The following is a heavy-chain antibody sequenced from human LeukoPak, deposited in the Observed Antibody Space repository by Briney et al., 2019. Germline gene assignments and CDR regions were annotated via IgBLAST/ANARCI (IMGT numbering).Heavy chain of an antibody. CDR3: ARDHSRNYAPDF. CDR2: ISASNGNT. Sequence: GASVKVSCKASGYTFTSYGISWVRQAPGQGLQWLGWISASNGNTNYAQKFRDRVTMSTDTSTGTAYLDVRSLTSDDTAVYYCARDHSRNYAPDFWGQGTLVIVSS. CDR1: GYTFTSYG. J-gene: IGHJ4*02. V-gene: IGHV1-18*01. D-gene: IGHD3-16*01.